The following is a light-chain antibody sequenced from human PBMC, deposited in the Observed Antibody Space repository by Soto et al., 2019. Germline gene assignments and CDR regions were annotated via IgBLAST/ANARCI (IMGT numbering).Light chain of an antibody. CDR2: EVT. V-gene: IGLV2-14*01. Sequence: QSVLTQPASVSGSPGQSITISCTGTSSDVGGYEYVSWYQHQSGKAPKLMIYEVTNRPSGVSNRFSGSKSGNPASLTISGLQAEDEADYYCSSYTSSSTLVFGGGTQLTVL. CDR1: SSDVGGYEY. CDR3: SSYTSSSTLV. J-gene: IGLJ7*01.